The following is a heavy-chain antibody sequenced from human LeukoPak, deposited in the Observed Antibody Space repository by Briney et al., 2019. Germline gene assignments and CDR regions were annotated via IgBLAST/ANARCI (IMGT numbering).Heavy chain of an antibody. CDR2: IYHSGST. CDR1: GYSISSGYY. J-gene: IGHJ4*02. CDR3: ARDGYSSSWYYFDY. Sequence: SETLSLTCTVSGYSISSGYYWGWIRQPPGKGLEWIGSIYHSGSTYYNPSLKSRVTISVDTSKNQFSLKLSSVTAADTAVYYCARDGYSSSWYYFDYWGQGTLVTVSS. V-gene: IGHV4-38-2*02. D-gene: IGHD6-13*01.